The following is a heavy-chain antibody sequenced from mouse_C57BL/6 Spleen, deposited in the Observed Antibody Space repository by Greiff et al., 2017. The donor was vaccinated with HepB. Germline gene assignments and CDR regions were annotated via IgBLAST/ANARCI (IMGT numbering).Heavy chain of an antibody. V-gene: IGHV1-69*01. CDR2: IDPSDSYT. Sequence: QVQLQQSGAELVMPGASVKLSCKASGYTFTSYWMHWVKQRPGQGLEWIGEIDPSDSYTNYNQKFKGKSTLTVDKSSSTAYMQLSSLTSEDSAVYYCASMGDRFAYWGQGTLVTVSA. D-gene: IGHD1-1*02. J-gene: IGHJ3*01. CDR1: GYTFTSYW. CDR3: ASMGDRFAY.